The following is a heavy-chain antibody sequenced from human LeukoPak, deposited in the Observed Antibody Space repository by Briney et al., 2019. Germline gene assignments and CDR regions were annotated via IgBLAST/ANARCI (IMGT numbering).Heavy chain of an antibody. J-gene: IGHJ3*02. V-gene: IGHV1-2*02. CDR3: ARPTCNRAFDM. CDR1: AYSFTGYC. D-gene: IGHD3-10*01. Sequence: ASVKVSCKASAYSFTGYCMHRVRQAPGQGLEWMGWINPNNGDTNYAQKFQGRVTMTRDTSISTAYMELNSLRSDDTAVYYCARPTCNRAFDMWGQGTKVTVSS. CDR2: INPNNGDT.